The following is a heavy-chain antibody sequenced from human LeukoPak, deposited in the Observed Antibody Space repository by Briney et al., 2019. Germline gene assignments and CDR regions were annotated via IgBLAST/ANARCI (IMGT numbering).Heavy chain of an antibody. CDR3: ARCLGYGDYPTGLDY. V-gene: IGHV1-18*01. Sequence: ASEKVSCKATGYSFTNYGISWVRQAPGQGKEWMGWISAYNGNTNYAQKLQGRVTMTTDTSTSTAYMELRSLRSDDTAVYYCARCLGYGDYPTGLDYWGQGTLVTVSS. D-gene: IGHD4-17*01. CDR2: ISAYNGNT. J-gene: IGHJ4*02. CDR1: GYSFTNYG.